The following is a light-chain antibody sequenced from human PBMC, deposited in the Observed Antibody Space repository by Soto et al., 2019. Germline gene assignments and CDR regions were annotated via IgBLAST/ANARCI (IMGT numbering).Light chain of an antibody. Sequence: AIQMTQSPYSLSASLGDRVTITCRAIQGIINNLGWYQQKQGKAPKLLISVVSSLQSGVPSRFSGSGSGTDFTLTISSLQPEDFATYYCLQDYNYPFTFGQGTKLEIK. J-gene: IGKJ2*01. CDR3: LQDYNYPFT. V-gene: IGKV1-6*01. CDR2: VVS. CDR1: QGIINN.